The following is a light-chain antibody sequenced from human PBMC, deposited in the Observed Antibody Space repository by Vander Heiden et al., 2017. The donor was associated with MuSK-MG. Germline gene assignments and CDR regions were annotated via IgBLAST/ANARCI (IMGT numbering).Light chain of an antibody. J-gene: IGLJ3*02. V-gene: IGLV2-23*02. Sequence: QSALTQPASVSGSPGQSLTMACTGTSSDVGGYHFVSWYQQHPAKAPKLIIYEVNKWPSGVSNRFSGSKSGNTASLTISGLQAEDEADYYCCSYAGSSTLVFGGGTRLTVL. CDR1: SSDVGGYHF. CDR3: CSYAGSSTLV. CDR2: EVN.